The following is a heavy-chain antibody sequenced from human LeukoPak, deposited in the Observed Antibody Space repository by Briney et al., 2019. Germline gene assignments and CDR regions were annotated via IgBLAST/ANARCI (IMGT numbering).Heavy chain of an antibody. CDR3: TRGGGWSPYYFDY. Sequence: SETLSLTCTVSGGSINSYYWSWIRQPPGKGLEWIGYIYYSGSTNHNPSLKSRVTISLDTPNNQFSLSLSSVTAADTAVYYCTRGGGWSPYYFDYWGPGALVTVSS. V-gene: IGHV4-59*01. J-gene: IGHJ4*02. CDR1: GGSINSYY. D-gene: IGHD6-19*01. CDR2: IYYSGST.